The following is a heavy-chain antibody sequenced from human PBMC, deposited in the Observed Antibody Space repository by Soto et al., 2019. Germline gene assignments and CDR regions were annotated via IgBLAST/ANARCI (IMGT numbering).Heavy chain of an antibody. CDR2: ISAYNGNT. J-gene: IGHJ3*02. CDR1: GYAFTCYG. D-gene: IGHD4-17*01. V-gene: IGHV1-18*01. CDR3: ARDHGGMMTTVVTHAFVI. Sequence: GASVKVSCTDSGYAFTCYGISWVRHAPGQGLDWMGWISAYNGNTNYAQKLQGRVTMSRDTSTSRAYMELRSLRSHATRVYYCARDHGGMMTTVVTHAFVIGGQGRMVTVSS.